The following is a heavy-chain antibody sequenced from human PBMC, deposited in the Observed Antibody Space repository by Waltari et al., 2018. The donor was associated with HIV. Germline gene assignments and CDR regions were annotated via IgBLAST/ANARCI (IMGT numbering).Heavy chain of an antibody. Sequence: QVHLVESGGGVVQPGRSLRLSCAASEFPFSSYGMHWVRQAPGKGLEWVAVISYDGSKKYYADSVKGRFTISRDNSKNTLFLEMNSLRAEDTAVYYCAKDRTYYYGSGNNYYQYYGMDVWGQGTTVTVSS. CDR1: EFPFSSYG. CDR3: AKDRTYYYGSGNNYYQYYGMDV. CDR2: ISYDGSKK. D-gene: IGHD3-10*01. J-gene: IGHJ6*02. V-gene: IGHV3-30*18.